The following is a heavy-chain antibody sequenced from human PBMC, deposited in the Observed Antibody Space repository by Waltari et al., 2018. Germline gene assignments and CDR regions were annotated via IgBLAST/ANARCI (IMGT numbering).Heavy chain of an antibody. Sequence: QVQLQQWGAGLLKPSETLSLTCAVYGGSFSGYYWSWIRQPPGKGLEWIGEINHSGSTNYNPSLKSRVTISVDTSKNQFSLKLSSVTAADTAVYYCARLRWYDYWGQGTLVTVSS. D-gene: IGHD4-17*01. J-gene: IGHJ4*02. V-gene: IGHV4-34*01. CDR3: ARLRWYDY. CDR1: GGSFSGYY. CDR2: INHSGST.